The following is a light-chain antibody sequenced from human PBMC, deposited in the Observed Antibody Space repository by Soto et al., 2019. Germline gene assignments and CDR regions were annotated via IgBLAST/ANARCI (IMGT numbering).Light chain of an antibody. J-gene: IGKJ1*01. CDR3: QQGFNTPRT. CDR1: QNIGTK. V-gene: IGKV1-39*01. Sequence: DIQMTQSPSSLSASVGDRVTITCRASQNIGTKLNWYQQKPGKAPNLLIYTASSLQSGVPSRFSGSGSETDFTLTINSLQPEDFATYYCQQGFNTPRTFGQGTTVEVK. CDR2: TAS.